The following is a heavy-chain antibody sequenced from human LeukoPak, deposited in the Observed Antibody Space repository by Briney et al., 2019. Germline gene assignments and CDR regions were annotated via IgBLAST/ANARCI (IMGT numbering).Heavy chain of an antibody. V-gene: IGHV3-48*01. CDR2: ISSSSTI. D-gene: IGHD4-17*01. CDR3: AKDLGYGDLYFDY. J-gene: IGHJ4*02. CDR1: GFTFSSYS. Sequence: GGSLRLSCAASGFTFSSYSMNWVRQAPGKGLEWVSYISSSSTIYYADSVKGRFTISRDNAKNSMYMQMKRLRAEDTDVYYCAKDLGYGDLYFDYWGQGTLVTVSS.